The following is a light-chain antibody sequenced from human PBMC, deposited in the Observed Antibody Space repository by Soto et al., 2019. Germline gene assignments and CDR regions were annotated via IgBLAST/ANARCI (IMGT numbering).Light chain of an antibody. V-gene: IGLV1-44*01. Sequence: SVLTQPPSASGTPGQRVTISCSGSSSNIGSNTVNWYQQLPGTAPKLLIYGSNQRPSGVPDRFSGSKSGTSASLAISGLQSEDEAEYHCAAWDDSLTGPVFGGGTKLTVL. CDR2: GSN. CDR1: SSNIGSNT. CDR3: AAWDDSLTGPV. J-gene: IGLJ2*01.